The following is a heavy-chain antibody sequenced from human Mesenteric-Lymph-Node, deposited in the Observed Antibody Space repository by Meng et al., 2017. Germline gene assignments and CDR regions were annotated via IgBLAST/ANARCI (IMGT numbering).Heavy chain of an antibody. Sequence: GGSLRLSCAASGFSFSSYSLNWVRQAPGKGLEWVSSISSSSTYIYYADSLKGRFTISRDNAKNSLYLQMNSLRVEDTAVYYCTRDIVQVERRGDYYYGMDVWGQGTTVTVSS. V-gene: IGHV3-21*01. CDR3: TRDIVQVERRGDYYYGMDV. CDR1: GFSFSSYS. CDR2: ISSSSTYI. J-gene: IGHJ6*02. D-gene: IGHD1-1*01.